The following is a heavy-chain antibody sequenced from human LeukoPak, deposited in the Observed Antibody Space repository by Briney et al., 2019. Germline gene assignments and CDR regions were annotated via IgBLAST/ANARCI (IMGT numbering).Heavy chain of an antibody. J-gene: IGHJ6*03. CDR3: ARGTSGANYYYYMAV. Sequence: GESLKISCKGSGYRFTKYWIGWVRQMPGKGLEWMGIIYPGDSDARYSPSFQGQVTIPADKSINTAYLQWSSLKASDTALYYCARGTSGANYYYYMAVWGKGTTVIVSS. V-gene: IGHV5-51*01. CDR2: IYPGDSDA. CDR1: GYRFTKYW.